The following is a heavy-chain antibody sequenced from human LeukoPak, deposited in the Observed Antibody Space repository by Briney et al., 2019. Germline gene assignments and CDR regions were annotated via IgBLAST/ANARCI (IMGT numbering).Heavy chain of an antibody. J-gene: IGHJ6*03. CDR1: GYTFTSYG. CDR3: ARGITSGPYYYYYMDV. Sequence: GASVKVSCKASGYTFTSYGISWVRQAPGQGLEWMGWISAYNGNTNYAQKLQGRVTMTTDTSTSTAYMELRSLRSDDTAAYYCARGITSGPYYYYYMDVWAKGTTVTVSS. V-gene: IGHV1-18*01. CDR2: ISAYNGNT. D-gene: IGHD3-3*01.